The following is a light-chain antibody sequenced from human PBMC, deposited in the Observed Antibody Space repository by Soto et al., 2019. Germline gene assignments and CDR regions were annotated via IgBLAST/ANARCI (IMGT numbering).Light chain of an antibody. V-gene: IGLV4-69*01. CDR1: SGHSSYA. CDR3: QTWGTGVV. Sequence: QPVLTQSPSASASLGASVKLTCTLNSGHSSYAIAWHQQQPEKGPRYLMKLNSDGSHSKGDGIPDRFSGSSSGAERYLTISSLRSEDEADYYCQTWGTGVVFGGGTKLTVL. CDR2: LNSDGSH. J-gene: IGLJ2*01.